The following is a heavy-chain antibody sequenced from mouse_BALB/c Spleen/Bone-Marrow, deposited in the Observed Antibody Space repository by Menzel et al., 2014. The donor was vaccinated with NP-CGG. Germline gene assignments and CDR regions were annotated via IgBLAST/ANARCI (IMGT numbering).Heavy chain of an antibody. CDR2: IRYDGNN. J-gene: IGHJ3*01. CDR1: GYSITSGYC. Sequence: EVQLVESGPGLVKTSQSLSLTCSVTGYSITSGYCWNWIRQFPGNKLEWMGYIRYDGNNNYNPSLKNRISITRDTSKNQFFRKLNSVTTEDTATYYCARIPYDGYPSYWGQGTLVTVSA. D-gene: IGHD2-3*01. CDR3: ARIPYDGYPSY. V-gene: IGHV3-6*02.